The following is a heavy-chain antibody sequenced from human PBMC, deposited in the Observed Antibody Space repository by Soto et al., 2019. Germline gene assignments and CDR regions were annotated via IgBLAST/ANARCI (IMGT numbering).Heavy chain of an antibody. CDR2: IYYSGST. Sequence: SETLSLTCTVSGGSVSSGSYYWSWIRQPPGKGLEWIGYIYYSGSTNYNPSLKSRVTISVDTSKNQFSLKLSSVTAADTAVYYCARDHYDFWSGYYSNLFDPWGQGTLVTVSS. V-gene: IGHV4-61*01. D-gene: IGHD3-3*01. CDR1: GGSVSSGSYY. J-gene: IGHJ5*02. CDR3: ARDHYDFWSGYYSNLFDP.